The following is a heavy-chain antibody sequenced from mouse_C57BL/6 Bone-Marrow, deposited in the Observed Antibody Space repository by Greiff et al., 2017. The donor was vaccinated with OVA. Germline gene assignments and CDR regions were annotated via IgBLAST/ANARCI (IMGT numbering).Heavy chain of an antibody. D-gene: IGHD2-5*01. CDR3: ARSLYSNYAMDY. J-gene: IGHJ4*01. Sequence: QVQLQQSGAELARPGASVKLSCKASGYTFTSYGIRWVKQRTGQGLEWIGEIYPRSGSTYYNEKFKGKATLTADKSSSTAYMKLRSLTSEDSAVYFCARSLYSNYAMDYWGQGTSVTVSS. V-gene: IGHV1-81*01. CDR2: IYPRSGST. CDR1: GYTFTSYG.